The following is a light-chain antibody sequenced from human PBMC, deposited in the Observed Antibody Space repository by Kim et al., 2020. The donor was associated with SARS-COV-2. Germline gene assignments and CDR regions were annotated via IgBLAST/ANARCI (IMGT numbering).Light chain of an antibody. V-gene: IGKV1-5*03. J-gene: IGKJ4*01. Sequence: DIQTTQSPSTLSASVGDRVTITCRASQSIDTWLAWYPQKPGRAPKLLIYQASKLESGVPSRFSGSGSGTEFTLTISTLQPDDFATYYCQQYSSYPLTFGGGTKVDIK. CDR2: QAS. CDR1: QSIDTW. CDR3: QQYSSYPLT.